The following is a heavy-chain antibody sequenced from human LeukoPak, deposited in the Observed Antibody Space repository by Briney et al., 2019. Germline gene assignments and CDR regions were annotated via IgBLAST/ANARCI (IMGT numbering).Heavy chain of an antibody. Sequence: GRSLRLSCAASGFTFSSYGMHWVRQAPGKGLEWVAVIWYDGSNKYYADSVKGRFTISRDNSKNTLYLQMNSLRAEDTAVYYCARAPNMEQWLYLGWYFDLWGRGTLVTVSS. V-gene: IGHV3-33*01. CDR1: GFTFSSYG. D-gene: IGHD6-19*01. CDR3: ARAPNMEQWLYLGWYFDL. CDR2: IWYDGSNK. J-gene: IGHJ2*01.